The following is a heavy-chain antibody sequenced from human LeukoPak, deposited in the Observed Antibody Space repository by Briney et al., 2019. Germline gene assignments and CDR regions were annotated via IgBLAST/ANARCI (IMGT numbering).Heavy chain of an antibody. CDR1: GDSISSNYW. J-gene: IGHJ4*02. CDR2: ILQSGST. Sequence: ASGTLSLTCAVSGDSISSNYWWSWVRQSPGKGLEWIGEILQSGSTNYNPSLRSRVTISIDKSKNQFSLNLSSVTAADTAVYYCARESWSYASKFHYWGQGTLVTVSS. D-gene: IGHD3-16*01. CDR3: ARESWSYASKFHY. V-gene: IGHV4-4*02.